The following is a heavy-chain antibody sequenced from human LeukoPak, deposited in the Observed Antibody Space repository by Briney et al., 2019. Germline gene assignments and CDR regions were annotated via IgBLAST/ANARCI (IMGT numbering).Heavy chain of an antibody. V-gene: IGHV4-39*01. Sequence: SETLSITCTVSGGSISSRTYYWAWIRQPPGQGLEWIGNIYYSGSTYYNPSLKSRLTMSVDTSKNQFSLKLRSVTAADTAVYYCASLRVPGDFDYWGQGTLVTVSS. CDR3: ASLRVPGDFDY. CDR2: IYYSGST. J-gene: IGHJ4*02. CDR1: GGSISSRTYY.